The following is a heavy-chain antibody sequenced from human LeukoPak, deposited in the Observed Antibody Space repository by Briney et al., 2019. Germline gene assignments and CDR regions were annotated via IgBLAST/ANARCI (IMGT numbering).Heavy chain of an antibody. J-gene: IGHJ4*02. D-gene: IGHD5-18*01. CDR3: ARTYKTAQMYYFDY. V-gene: IGHV1-18*01. Sequence: ASVKVSCKASGYTFTSYGISWVRQAPGQGLEWMGWISAYNGNTNYAPKLQGRVTMTTDTSTSTAYMELRSLRSDDTAVYYCARTYKTAQMYYFDYWGQGTLVTVSS. CDR2: ISAYNGNT. CDR1: GYTFTSYG.